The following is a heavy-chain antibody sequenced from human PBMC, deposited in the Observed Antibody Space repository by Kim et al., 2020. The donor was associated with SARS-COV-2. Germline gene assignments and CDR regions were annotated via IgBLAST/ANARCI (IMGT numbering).Heavy chain of an antibody. V-gene: IGHV4-39*02. CDR2: VYYTGRA. J-gene: IGHJ4*02. CDR1: GDSVSSSAHY. Sequence: SETLSLTCTVSGDSVSSSAHYWGWIRQPPGKGLEWIGNVYYTGRAYYNPSLNGRVTIFGNTSRNQLSLHLSAVTAADTAVYFCVRVGFCSLGTCSQPPFNYWGQGTLVTVSS. D-gene: IGHD2-15*01. CDR3: VRVGFCSLGTCSQPPFNY.